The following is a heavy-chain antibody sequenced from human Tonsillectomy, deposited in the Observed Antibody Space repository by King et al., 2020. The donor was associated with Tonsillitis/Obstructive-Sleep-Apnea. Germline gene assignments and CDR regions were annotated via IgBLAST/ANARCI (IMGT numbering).Heavy chain of an antibody. V-gene: IGHV3-23*04. D-gene: IGHD2-2*01. CDR2: ISGSGDST. J-gene: IGHJ4*02. Sequence: VQLVESGGGLVQPGKPLRLSCAASGFTFSSYAMSWVRQAPGKGLEWVSTISGSGDSTYYADSVKGRFTISRDNSKNTLFLQMNSLRADDTALYYCAKLNGIVVVPAAIDYWGQGTLVTVSS. CDR1: GFTFSSYA. CDR3: AKLNGIVVVPAAIDY.